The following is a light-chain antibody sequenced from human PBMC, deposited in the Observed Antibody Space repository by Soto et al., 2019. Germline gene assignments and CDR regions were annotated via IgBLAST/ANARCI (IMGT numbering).Light chain of an antibody. CDR2: GAS. Sequence: EIVLTQSPGTLSLSPGERATLSCRASQSVSSSYLAWYQQKPGQAPRLLIYGASSRATGIPDRFSGSGSGTDVTLTISRLEPEDFAVYYCQQYCSSLYTFGQGTKLEIK. CDR1: QSVSSSY. V-gene: IGKV3-20*01. J-gene: IGKJ2*01. CDR3: QQYCSSLYT.